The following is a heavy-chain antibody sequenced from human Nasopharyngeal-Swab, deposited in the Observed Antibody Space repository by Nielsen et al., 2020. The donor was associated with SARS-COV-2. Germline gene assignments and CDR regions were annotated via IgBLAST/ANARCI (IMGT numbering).Heavy chain of an antibody. CDR2: ISDGGYST. CDR3: AKLAVTVYWYFDV. CDR1: GFSFSTYA. V-gene: IGHV3-23*01. Sequence: GGSLRLSCAASGFSFSTYAMSWVRLAPGKGLEWVSSISDGGYSTFYADSVKGRFTISRDNSENTLYLQMSSLRADDTAVYYCAKLAVTVYWYFDVWGPGTLLTVSS. J-gene: IGHJ2*01.